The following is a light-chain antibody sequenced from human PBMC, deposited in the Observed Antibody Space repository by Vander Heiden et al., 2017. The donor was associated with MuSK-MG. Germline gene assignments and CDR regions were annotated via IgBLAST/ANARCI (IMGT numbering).Light chain of an antibody. CDR2: DVS. CDR3: SSYTSSSTRV. Sequence: QSALPQHASVSGSPGPSFTISFTGTSSAVGGYNYVSWYQQHPGKAPKLMIYDVSNRPSGVSNRFSGSKSGNTASLTISGLQAEDEADYYCSSYTSSSTRVFGGGTKLTVL. V-gene: IGLV2-14*01. J-gene: IGLJ2*01. CDR1: SSAVGGYNY.